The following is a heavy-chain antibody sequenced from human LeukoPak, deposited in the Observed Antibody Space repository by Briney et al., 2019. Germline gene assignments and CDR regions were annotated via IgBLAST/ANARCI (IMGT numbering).Heavy chain of an antibody. CDR1: GFTFTSSA. CDR2: IVVGSGNT. J-gene: IGHJ3*02. CDR3: AADHAWDFRSGYYPNAFDI. D-gene: IGHD3-3*01. V-gene: IGHV1-58*02. Sequence: GASVKVSCKASGFTFTSSAMQWVRQARGQRLEWIGWIVVGSGNTNYAQKFQERVTITRDMSTSTAYMELSSLRSEDTAVYYCAADHAWDFRSGYYPNAFDIWGQGTMVTVSS.